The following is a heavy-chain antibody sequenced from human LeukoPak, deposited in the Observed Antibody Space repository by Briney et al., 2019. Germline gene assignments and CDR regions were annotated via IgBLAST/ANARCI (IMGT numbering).Heavy chain of an antibody. Sequence: PSGGSLRLSCAASGFTFNSYAMSWVRQAPGKGLEWVSGISGSGRGGSTYHADSVKGRFTISRDDSRNTLFLQMNSLRAEDTAVYYCAREDYYFDSSGTHYFDYWGQGTLVTVSS. CDR3: AREDYYFDSSGTHYFDY. CDR2: ISGSGRGGST. CDR1: GFTFNSYA. J-gene: IGHJ4*02. D-gene: IGHD3-22*01. V-gene: IGHV3-23*01.